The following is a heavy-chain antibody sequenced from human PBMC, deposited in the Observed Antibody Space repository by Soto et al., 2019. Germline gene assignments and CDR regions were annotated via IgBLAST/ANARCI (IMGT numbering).Heavy chain of an antibody. J-gene: IGHJ4*02. CDR1: GFTFSNYA. D-gene: IGHD3-22*01. V-gene: IGHV3-23*01. CDR3: AKVGAASGYNHVVYLDY. CDR2: ISLSGGTT. Sequence: PGGSLRLSCVASGFTFSNYAMGWVRQAPGKGLEWVSVISLSGGTTYYADSVKGRFTISRDNSKNTLSLQMNSLRAEDTAVYYCAKVGAASGYNHVVYLDYWGRGTLVTVSS.